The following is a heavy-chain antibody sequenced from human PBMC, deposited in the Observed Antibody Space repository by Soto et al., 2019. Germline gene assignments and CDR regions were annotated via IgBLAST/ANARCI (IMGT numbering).Heavy chain of an antibody. Sequence: PSESLALGCTVSGGSVRSWSDDWCWIRQAPGKGLEWIVSTYYSAGTYYNPSLKSRITTSMDASKNQFSLTVTSVTAADTAIYYCARHASRGYSSSWYFEDWGQGTPVTVSS. CDR1: GGSVRSWSDD. J-gene: IGHJ4*02. V-gene: IGHV4-39*01. CDR2: TYYSAGT. CDR3: ARHASRGYSSSWYFED. D-gene: IGHD6-13*01.